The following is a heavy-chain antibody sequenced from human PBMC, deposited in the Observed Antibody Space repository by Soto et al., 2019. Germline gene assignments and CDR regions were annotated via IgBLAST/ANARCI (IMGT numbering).Heavy chain of an antibody. CDR1: EFTFANAW. CDR3: TSLYYVH. D-gene: IGHD1-26*01. V-gene: IGHV3-15*01. J-gene: IGHJ4*02. Sequence: PGGSLRLSCAASEFTFANAWISWVRQAPGKGLEWVGRIKSKADGGTTDYAAPVKGRFTISRDESQNTLYLQMNSLKTEDTAVYYCTSLYYVHCGQGTLVTVSS. CDR2: IKSKADGGTT.